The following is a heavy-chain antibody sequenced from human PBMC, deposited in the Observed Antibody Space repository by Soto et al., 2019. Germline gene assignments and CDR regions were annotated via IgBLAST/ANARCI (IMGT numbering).Heavy chain of an antibody. Sequence: GGSLRLSCAASGFTFSSYAMSWVRQAPGKGLEWVSAISGSGCSTYYADSVKGRFTISRDNSKNTLYLQMNSLRAEDTAVYYCAKGYNWNYDAFDIWGQGTMVTVSS. D-gene: IGHD1-7*01. CDR3: AKGYNWNYDAFDI. V-gene: IGHV3-23*01. CDR2: ISGSGCST. J-gene: IGHJ3*02. CDR1: GFTFSSYA.